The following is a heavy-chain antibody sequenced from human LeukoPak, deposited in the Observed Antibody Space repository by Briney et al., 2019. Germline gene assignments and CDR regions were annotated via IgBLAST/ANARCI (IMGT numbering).Heavy chain of an antibody. CDR2: ISAYNGNT. V-gene: IGHV1-18*01. CDR1: GYTFTSYG. J-gene: IGHJ6*03. D-gene: IGHD2-2*01. CDR3: AREGPYCSSTSCYRAYYMDV. Sequence: ASVKVSCKASGYTFTSYGISWVRQAPGQGLEWMGWISAYNGNTNYAQKLQGRVTMTTDTSTSTAYMELRSLRSDDTAVYYCAREGPYCSSTSCYRAYYMDVWGKGTTVTVSS.